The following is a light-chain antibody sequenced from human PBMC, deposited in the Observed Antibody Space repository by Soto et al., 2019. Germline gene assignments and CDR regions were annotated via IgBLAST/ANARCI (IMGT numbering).Light chain of an antibody. J-gene: IGLJ1*01. CDR3: SSYTNITTRACV. Sequence: QSALTQPASVSGSPGQSITISCTGTSGDIGSYNRVSWYQQHPGKAPKLIIYEVTDRPSGVSHRFSGSKSGNTASLTISGLQAEDEAEYYCSSYTNITTRACVFGTGTKVPVL. CDR1: SGDIGSYNR. CDR2: EVT. V-gene: IGLV2-14*01.